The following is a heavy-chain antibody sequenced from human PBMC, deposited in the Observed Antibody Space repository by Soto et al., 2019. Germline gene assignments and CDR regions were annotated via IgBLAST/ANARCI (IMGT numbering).Heavy chain of an antibody. D-gene: IGHD2-15*01. J-gene: IGHJ4*02. CDR3: VRTFCSGGDCYRYYFDY. Sequence: GGSLRLSCAASGFTFSSYSMNWVRQAPGKGLEWVSYISGGTSPTYYADSMRDRFTISRDNAKNSLYLQMNSLRAEDSAVYYCVRTFCSGGDCYRYYFDYWGQGTLVTVSS. CDR2: ISGGTSPT. V-gene: IGHV3-48*01. CDR1: GFTFSSYS.